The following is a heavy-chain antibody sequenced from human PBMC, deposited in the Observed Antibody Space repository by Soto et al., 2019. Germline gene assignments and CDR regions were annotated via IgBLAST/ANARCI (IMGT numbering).Heavy chain of an antibody. V-gene: IGHV1-2*04. Sequence: QVQLVQSGAEVKKPGASVKVSCKASGYTFTGYYMHWVRQAPGQGLEWMGWINPNSGGTNYAQKFQGWVTMTRDTSISTAYMELSRLRSDDTAVYYSARTRGYSGYALGAAFDIWGQGTMVTVSS. CDR2: INPNSGGT. D-gene: IGHD5-12*01. CDR1: GYTFTGYY. J-gene: IGHJ3*02. CDR3: ARTRGYSGYALGAAFDI.